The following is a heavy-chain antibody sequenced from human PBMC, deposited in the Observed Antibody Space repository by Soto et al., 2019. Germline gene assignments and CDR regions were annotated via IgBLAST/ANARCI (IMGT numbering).Heavy chain of an antibody. J-gene: IGHJ6*02. CDR3: TADGVQIIDFDYAYSGLDV. Sequence: GGSLRLSCKVSGFTFGGYALNWFRQSPGKGLEWVGFIRSKVYGGTAYYAASVKGSFTISRDDSKSISYLQMNSLKTDDTEVYSCTADGVQIIDFDYAYSGLDVWGPGTTVTVSS. V-gene: IGHV3-49*03. D-gene: IGHD3-16*01. CDR1: GFTFGGYA. CDR2: IRSKVYGGTA.